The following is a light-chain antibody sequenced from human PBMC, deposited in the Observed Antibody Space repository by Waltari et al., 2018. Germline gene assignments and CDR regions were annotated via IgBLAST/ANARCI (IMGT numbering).Light chain of an antibody. Sequence: VLTQPPSASGTPGQRVTIPCSGSSSNIGTTTVTWYQQPPGTAPKLLMYNTNQRPSGVPDRFSGSKSGTSASLAISGLQSEDEADYYCATWDGSLNGPYVFGTGTKVTVL. V-gene: IGLV1-44*01. CDR3: ATWDGSLNGPYV. CDR1: SSNIGTTT. CDR2: NTN. J-gene: IGLJ1*01.